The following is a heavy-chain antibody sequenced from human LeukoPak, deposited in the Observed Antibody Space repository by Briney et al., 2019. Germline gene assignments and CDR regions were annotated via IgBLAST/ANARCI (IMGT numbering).Heavy chain of an antibody. V-gene: IGHV3-21*01. CDR2: ISSSSSYI. J-gene: IGHJ3*02. CDR1: GFTFSSYW. CDR3: ARDFRGSGFHDAFDI. Sequence: GGSLRLSCAASGFTFSSYWMTWVRQAPGKGLEWVSSISSSSSYIYYADSVKGRFTISRDNAKNSLYLQMNSLRAEDTAVYYCARDFRGSGFHDAFDIWGQGTMVTVSS. D-gene: IGHD3-22*01.